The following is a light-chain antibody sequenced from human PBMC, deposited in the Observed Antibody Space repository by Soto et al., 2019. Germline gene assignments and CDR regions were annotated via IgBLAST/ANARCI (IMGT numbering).Light chain of an antibody. CDR2: GAS. CDR1: QSVSTN. CDR3: QQYYNWPPMCT. Sequence: EMVMTQSPATLSVSPGERATLSCRASQSVSTNLAWYQHKPGQPPRLLFYGASTRATGIPARFSGSASGTEFTLTIGSLQSEDFAVYYCQQYYNWPPMCTFGQGTKLEIK. V-gene: IGKV3-15*01. J-gene: IGKJ2*02.